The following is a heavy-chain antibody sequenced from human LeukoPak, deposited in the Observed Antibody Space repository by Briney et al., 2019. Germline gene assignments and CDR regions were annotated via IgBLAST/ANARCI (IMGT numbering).Heavy chain of an antibody. V-gene: IGHV1-69*05. J-gene: IGHJ4*02. D-gene: IGHD6-19*01. CDR1: GGSFSSAA. CDR2: IIPTFGTP. Sequence: SVKVSCKASGGSFSSAAISWVRQAPGQGLEWMGGIIPTFGTPDYAQKFLGRVTITTDESTSTAYMELKNVTSEDTAGYYYATAGYSSGWSIVGAGYWGQGTLVTVSS. CDR3: ATAGYSSGWSIVGAGY.